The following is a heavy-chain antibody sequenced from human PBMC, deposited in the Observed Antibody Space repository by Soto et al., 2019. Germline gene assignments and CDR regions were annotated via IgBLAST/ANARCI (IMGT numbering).Heavy chain of an antibody. D-gene: IGHD3-22*01. J-gene: IGHJ4*02. V-gene: IGHV1-69*13. CDR3: ASFDSSGYYFA. Sequence: GVSVKVSCKASGVTFSSYAISWVRQAPGQGLEWMGGIIPIFGTANYAQKFQGRVTITADESTSTAYMELSSLRSEDTAVYYCASFDSSGYYFAWGQGTLVTVSS. CDR1: GVTFSSYA. CDR2: IIPIFGTA.